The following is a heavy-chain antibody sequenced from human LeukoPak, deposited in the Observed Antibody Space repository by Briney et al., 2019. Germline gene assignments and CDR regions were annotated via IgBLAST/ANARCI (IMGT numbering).Heavy chain of an antibody. V-gene: IGHV4-4*07. Sequence: SAITNYNPSLKTRVTMSVDTSKNQFSLKLSSVTAADTAVYYCARTMTTVTTNTYWYFDLWGRGTLVTVSS. CDR2: SAIT. D-gene: IGHD4-17*01. J-gene: IGHJ2*01. CDR3: ARTMTTVTTNTYWYFDL.